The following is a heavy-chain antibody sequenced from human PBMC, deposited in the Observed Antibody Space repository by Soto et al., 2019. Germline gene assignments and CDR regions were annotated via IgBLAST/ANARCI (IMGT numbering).Heavy chain of an antibody. J-gene: IGHJ4*02. CDR2: INRDGSST. CDR3: AREIVTTGEYYFAS. Sequence: PGGSLRLSCAASGFAFRSYWMHWVRQAPGKGLVWVSRINRDGSSTSYADSVKGRVTISRDTAKNTLYLQMNSLRAEDTAVYYCAREIVTTGEYYFASWALGTLVPVSS. V-gene: IGHV3-74*01. D-gene: IGHD3-22*01. CDR1: GFAFRSYW.